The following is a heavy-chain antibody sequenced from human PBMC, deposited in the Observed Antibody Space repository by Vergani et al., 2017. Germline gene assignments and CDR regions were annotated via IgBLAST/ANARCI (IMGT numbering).Heavy chain of an antibody. V-gene: IGHV3-23*01. J-gene: IGHJ4*02. CDR1: GFTFSSYA. CDR2: ISGSGGST. CDR3: AKVIGIFGVVTPKVQFDY. D-gene: IGHD3-3*01. Sequence: EVQLLESGGGWVQPGGSLRLSCAASGFTFSSYAMSWVRQAPGKGLEWVSAISGSGGSTYYADSVKGRFTISRDNSKNTLYLQMNSLRAEDTAGYYCAKVIGIFGVVTPKVQFDYWGQRTLVTVSS.